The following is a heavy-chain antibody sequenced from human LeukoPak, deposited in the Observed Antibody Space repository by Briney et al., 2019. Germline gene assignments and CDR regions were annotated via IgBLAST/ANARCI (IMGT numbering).Heavy chain of an antibody. CDR3: ARVGRGVYGMVV. V-gene: IGHV3-48*02. CDR1: GFTFSIHG. Sequence: HPGGSLRLSCAASGFTFSIHGMNWVRQAPGKGLEWVSYIINSGGIVYYTDSVQGRFTISRDNARNSLFLQMNSLRDEDTAVYYCARVGRGVYGMVVWGQGTTDTVSS. D-gene: IGHD3-10*01. CDR2: IINSGGIV. J-gene: IGHJ6*02.